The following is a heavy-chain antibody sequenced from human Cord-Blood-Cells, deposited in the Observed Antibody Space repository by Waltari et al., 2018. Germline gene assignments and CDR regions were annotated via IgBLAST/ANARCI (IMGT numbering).Heavy chain of an antibody. V-gene: IGHV3-53*04. J-gene: IGHJ3*02. CDR1: GFTVSSNY. CDR3: AVTTGAYAFDI. CDR2: IYSGGST. Sequence: EVQLVESGGGLVQPGGSLRLSCAAPGFTVSSNYMSWVRQAPGKGLEWVSVIYSGGSTYYADSVKGRFTISRHNSKNTLYLQMNSLRAEDTAVYYCAVTTGAYAFDIWGQGTMVTISS. D-gene: IGHD1-1*01.